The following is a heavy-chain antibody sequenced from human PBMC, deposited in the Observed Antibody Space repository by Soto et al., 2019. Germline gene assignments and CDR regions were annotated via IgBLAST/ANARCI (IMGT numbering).Heavy chain of an antibody. CDR2: IYNSGST. CDR1: GGXISSYY. Sequence: LSLTCTFSGGXISSYYWIWIRQPPGKGLELIGYIYNSGSTNYNPSLKSRFTISVDTSKNQFSLKLTSVTASDTAVYFCARDAGTRGWFDPWGQGTPGTVSS. V-gene: IGHV4-59*01. CDR3: ARDAGTRGWFDP. D-gene: IGHD3-10*01. J-gene: IGHJ5*02.